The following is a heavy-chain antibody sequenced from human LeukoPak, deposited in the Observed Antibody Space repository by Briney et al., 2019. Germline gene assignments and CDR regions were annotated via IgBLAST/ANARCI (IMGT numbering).Heavy chain of an antibody. J-gene: IGHJ4*02. V-gene: IGHV3-23*01. D-gene: IGHD6-19*01. CDR3: AKLGYSSGWFLRYYFDY. CDR1: GFTFSSYA. Sequence: GGSLRLSCAASGFTFSSYAMSWVRQAPGKGLEWVSAISGSGGSTYYADSVKGRFTISRDNSKNTLYLQMNSLRAEDTAVYYSAKLGYSSGWFLRYYFDYWGQGTLVTVSS. CDR2: ISGSGGST.